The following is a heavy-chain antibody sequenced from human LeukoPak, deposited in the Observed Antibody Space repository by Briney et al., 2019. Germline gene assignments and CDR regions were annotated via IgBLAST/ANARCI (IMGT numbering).Heavy chain of an antibody. Sequence: SETLSLTCTVSGGSINNTIFYWSWIRQPPGKGLEWIGEINHSGSTNYNPSLKSRVTISVDTSKNQFSLKPSSVTAADTAVYYCARVTGNLKCSSGCSFDYWGQGTLVTVSS. J-gene: IGHJ4*02. CDR1: GGSINNTIFY. D-gene: IGHD6-19*01. CDR2: INHSGST. V-gene: IGHV4-39*07. CDR3: ARVTGNLKCSSGCSFDY.